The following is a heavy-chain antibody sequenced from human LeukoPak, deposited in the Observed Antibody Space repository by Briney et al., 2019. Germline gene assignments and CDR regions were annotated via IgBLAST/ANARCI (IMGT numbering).Heavy chain of an antibody. V-gene: IGHV1-8*01. Sequence: GASVKVSCKASGYTFFSYDINWVRQATGQGLEWMGWMNPNSGNTGYAQKFQGRVTMTRNTSISTAYMELSSLRSEDTAVYYCARGVVGATTGAYSFDYWGRGTLVTVSS. J-gene: IGHJ4*02. CDR1: GYTFFSYD. D-gene: IGHD1-26*01. CDR2: MNPNSGNT. CDR3: ARGVVGATTGAYSFDY.